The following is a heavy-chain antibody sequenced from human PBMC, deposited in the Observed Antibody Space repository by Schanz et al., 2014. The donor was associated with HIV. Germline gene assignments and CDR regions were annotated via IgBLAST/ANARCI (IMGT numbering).Heavy chain of an antibody. D-gene: IGHD3-16*01. CDR3: ARDPRGRGIDAFDI. J-gene: IGHJ3*02. CDR2: ISGSGGHT. CDR1: GFTFSTYA. Sequence: EVHLLESGGGLVQPGGSLRLSCAASGFTFSTYAMNWVRQAPGKGLEWVSLISGSGGHTYYADSVKGRFTISRDNSKNTLYLQVNSLGAEDTAVYYCARDPRGRGIDAFDIWGQGTMVTVSS. V-gene: IGHV3-23*01.